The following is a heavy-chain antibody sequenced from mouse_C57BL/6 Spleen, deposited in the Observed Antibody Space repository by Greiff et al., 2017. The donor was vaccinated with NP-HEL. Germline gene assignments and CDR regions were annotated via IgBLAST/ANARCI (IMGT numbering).Heavy chain of an antibody. V-gene: IGHV1-58*01. CDR2: IYIGNGYT. J-gene: IGHJ2*01. CDR1: GYTFTSYG. Sequence: VHVKQSGAELVRPGSSVKMSCKTSGYTFTSYGINWVKQRPGQGLEWIGYIYIGNGYTEYNEKFKGKATLTSDTSSSTAYMQLSSLTSEDSAIYFCARRGNRILGDYFDYWSQGTTLTVSS. CDR3: ARRGNRILGDYFDY. D-gene: IGHD4-1*01.